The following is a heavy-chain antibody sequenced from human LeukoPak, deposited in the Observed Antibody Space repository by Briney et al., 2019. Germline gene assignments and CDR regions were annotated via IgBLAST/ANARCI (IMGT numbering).Heavy chain of an antibody. V-gene: IGHV4-61*02. CDR2: IYTSGST. CDR1: GGSISSGSYY. J-gene: IGHJ6*03. D-gene: IGHD2-2*01. CDR3: ARDGVVPAAQEYYYYYYMDV. Sequence: SQTLSLTCTVSGGSISSGSYYWSWIRQPAGKGLEWIGRIYTSGSTNYNPSLKSRVTISVDTSKNQFSLKLSSVTAADTAVYYCARDGVVPAAQEYYYYYYMDVWGRGTTVTISS.